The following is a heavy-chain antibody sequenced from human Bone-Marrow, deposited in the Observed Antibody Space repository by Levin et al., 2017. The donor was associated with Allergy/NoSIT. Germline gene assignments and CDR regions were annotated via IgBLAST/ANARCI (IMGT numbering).Heavy chain of an antibody. CDR3: ARTGYCSSTSCVHNWFDP. Sequence: RASVKVSCKASGGTFSSYAISWVRQAPGQGLEWMGGIIPIFGTANYAQKFQGRVTITADKSTSTAYMELSSLRSEDTAVYYCARTGYCSSTSCVHNWFDPWGQGTLVTVSS. CDR2: IIPIFGTA. CDR1: GGTFSSYA. J-gene: IGHJ5*02. V-gene: IGHV1-69*06. D-gene: IGHD2-2*01.